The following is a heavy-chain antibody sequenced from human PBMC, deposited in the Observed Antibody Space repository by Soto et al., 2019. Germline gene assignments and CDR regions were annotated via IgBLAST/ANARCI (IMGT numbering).Heavy chain of an antibody. Sequence: TSETLSLTCTVSGGSISSGDYYWSWIRQPPGKGLEWIGYIYYSGSTYYNPSLKSRVTISVDTSKNQFSLKLSSVTAADTAVYYCARGKDTAMVTFYYGMDVWGQGTTVTVSS. CDR3: ARGKDTAMVTFYYGMDV. CDR2: IYYSGST. CDR1: GGSISSGDYY. J-gene: IGHJ6*02. V-gene: IGHV4-30-4*01. D-gene: IGHD5-18*01.